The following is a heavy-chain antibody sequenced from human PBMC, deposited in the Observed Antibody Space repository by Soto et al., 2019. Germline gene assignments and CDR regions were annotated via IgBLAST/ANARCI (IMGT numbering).Heavy chain of an antibody. CDR1: GGSISSHY. CDR2: IYYSGST. V-gene: IGHV4-59*08. J-gene: IGHJ5*02. D-gene: IGHD6-13*01. CDR3: ARHKVEAAAGDFNWFDP. Sequence: SETLSLTCTVSGGSISSHYWSWIRQPPGKGLEWIGYIYYSGSTNYNPSLKSRVTISVDTSKNQFSLKLSSVTAADTAVYYCARHKVEAAAGDFNWFDPWGQGTLVTVSS.